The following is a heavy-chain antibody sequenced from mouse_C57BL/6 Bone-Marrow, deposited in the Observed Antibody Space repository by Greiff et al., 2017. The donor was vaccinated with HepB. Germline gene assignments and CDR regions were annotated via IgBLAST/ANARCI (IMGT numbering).Heavy chain of an antibody. Sequence: VQGVESGAELAKPGASVKLSCKASGYTFTSYWMHWVKQRPGQGLEWIGYINPSSGYTKYNQKFKDKATLTADKSSSTAYMQLSSLKYEDSAVYYCARRRLGAWFAYWGQGTLVTVSA. V-gene: IGHV1-7*01. CDR1: GYTFTSYW. CDR3: ARRRLGAWFAY. J-gene: IGHJ3*01. D-gene: IGHD2-4*01. CDR2: INPSSGYT.